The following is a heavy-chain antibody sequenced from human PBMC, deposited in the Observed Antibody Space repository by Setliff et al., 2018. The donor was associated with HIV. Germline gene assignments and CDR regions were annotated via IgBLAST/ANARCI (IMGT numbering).Heavy chain of an antibody. Sequence: ASVKVSCKASGYTFTSYGITWVRQAPGQGLEWMGWISTYNGNIDYPQNLQGRVTMSTDTSTNTAYMELRSLRSDDTAIYYCARGLGIAASGPMFDPWGQGTPVTVSS. D-gene: IGHD6-13*01. CDR1: GYTFTSYG. V-gene: IGHV1-18*01. CDR2: ISTYNGNI. CDR3: ARGLGIAASGPMFDP. J-gene: IGHJ5*02.